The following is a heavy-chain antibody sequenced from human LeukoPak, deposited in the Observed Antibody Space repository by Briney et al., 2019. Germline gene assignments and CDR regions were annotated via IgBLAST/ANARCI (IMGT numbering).Heavy chain of an antibody. CDR2: ISAYNGNT. CDR3: ASYSTSWYSVAFGY. Sequence: GGSVNVSCKASGYTFTSYGISWLRQAAGQELEWMGWISAYNGNTDYAHKLQCRVSMTTATSTSTAYMELRSLRSDDTAVYYCASYSTSWYSVAFGYWGQGTLVTVSS. J-gene: IGHJ4*02. V-gene: IGHV1-18*01. D-gene: IGHD6-13*01. CDR1: GYTFTSYG.